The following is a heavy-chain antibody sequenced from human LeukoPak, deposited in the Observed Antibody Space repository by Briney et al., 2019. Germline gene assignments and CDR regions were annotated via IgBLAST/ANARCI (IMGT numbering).Heavy chain of an antibody. Sequence: SETLSLTCAVHGGSFSGYYWSWFRQPPGKGLEWIGEINHSGSTNYNPSLKSRVTISVDTSKNKFSLKLSSVTAADTAVYYCARGVKSDVLRYFDWLSHFDPWGQGTLVTVSS. CDR3: ARGVKSDVLRYFDWLSHFDP. D-gene: IGHD3-9*01. V-gene: IGHV4-34*01. J-gene: IGHJ5*02. CDR1: GGSFSGYY. CDR2: INHSGST.